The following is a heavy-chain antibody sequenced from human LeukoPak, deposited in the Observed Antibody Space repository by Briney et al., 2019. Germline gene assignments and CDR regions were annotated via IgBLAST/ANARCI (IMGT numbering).Heavy chain of an antibody. V-gene: IGHV1-18*01. CDR3: ARVGSYCTNDICHDF. Sequence: ASVKVSCKTSGYTFTNFGVSWVRQAPRQGLEWMGWISVYNGNADYAQKFKGRVTMTTDTSTTTAYMELRSLRSDDTAVYYCARVGSYCTNDICHDFWGQGTLVTVSS. J-gene: IGHJ4*02. CDR2: ISVYNGNA. CDR1: GYTFTNFG. D-gene: IGHD2-8*01.